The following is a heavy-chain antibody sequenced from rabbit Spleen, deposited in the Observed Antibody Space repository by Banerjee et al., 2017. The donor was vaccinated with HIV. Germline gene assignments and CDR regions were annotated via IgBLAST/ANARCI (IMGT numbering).Heavy chain of an antibody. V-gene: IGHV1S45*01. CDR3: ARDLSSVVGWNFNL. CDR1: GFSFSDRDV. CDR2: INTYTTKA. Sequence: QEQLVESGGGLVQPEGSLTLTCKASGFSFSDRDVMCWVRQAPGKGLQWIACINTYTTKAVYAPWAIGRFTISRTSSTTVTLRMTSLTAADTATYFCARDLSSVVGWNFNLWGPGTLVTVS. D-gene: IGHD1-1*01. J-gene: IGHJ4*01.